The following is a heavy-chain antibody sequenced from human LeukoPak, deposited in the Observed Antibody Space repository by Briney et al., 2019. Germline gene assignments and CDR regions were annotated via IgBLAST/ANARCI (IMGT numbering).Heavy chain of an antibody. D-gene: IGHD2-21*02. CDR2: ISSSGSTI. CDR3: ARWGGPYCGGDCYSRNAFDI. CDR1: GLTFSDYY. Sequence: PGGSLRLSCAASGLTFSDYYMSWIRQAPGKGLEWVSYISSSGSTIYYADSVKGRFTISRDNAKNSLYLQMNSLRAEDTAVYYCARWGGPYCGGDCYSRNAFDIWGQGTMVTVSS. V-gene: IGHV3-11*04. J-gene: IGHJ3*02.